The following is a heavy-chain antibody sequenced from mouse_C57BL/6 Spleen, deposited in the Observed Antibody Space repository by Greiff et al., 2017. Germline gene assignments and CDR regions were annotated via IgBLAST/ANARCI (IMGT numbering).Heavy chain of an antibody. Sequence: VQLKESGPELVKPGASVKIPCKASGYTFTDYNMDWVKQSHGKSLEWIGDINPNNGGTIYNQKFKGKATLTVDKSSSTAYMELRSLTSEDTAVYYCARKDYGSPYYFDYWGQGTTLTVSS. D-gene: IGHD1-1*01. V-gene: IGHV1-18*01. CDR1: GYTFTDYN. J-gene: IGHJ2*01. CDR3: ARKDYGSPYYFDY. CDR2: INPNNGGT.